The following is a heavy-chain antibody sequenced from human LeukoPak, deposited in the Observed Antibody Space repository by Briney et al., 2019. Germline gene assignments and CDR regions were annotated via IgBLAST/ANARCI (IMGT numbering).Heavy chain of an antibody. CDR2: ITSGGDYI. CDR1: GFTFNTFN. CDR3: ARGHYDVLAASYKWTPDY. V-gene: IGHV3-21*01. D-gene: IGHD3-9*01. J-gene: IGHJ4*02. Sequence: GGSLRLSCAASGFTFNTFNMKWVRQAPGEGLGWVSSITSGGDYIYYADSVKGRFTTSRDNAKNSLSLQLNSLRVKDTAVYYCARGHYDVLAASYKWTPDYWGQGTLVTVSS.